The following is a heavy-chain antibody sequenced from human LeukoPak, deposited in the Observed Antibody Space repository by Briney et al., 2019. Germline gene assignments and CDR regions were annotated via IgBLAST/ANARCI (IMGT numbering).Heavy chain of an antibody. CDR2: INQDGSEP. CDR1: GFTFRGYW. Sequence: PGGSLRLSCVASGFTFRGYWMSWVRQAPGKGLEWVAIINQDGSEPSYVDSVKGRFTISRDNAKDSLYLHVTILRAEDTAVYYGGRADWGSIDYWGQGPLVTVSS. J-gene: IGHJ4*02. CDR3: GRADWGSIDY. V-gene: IGHV3-7*01. D-gene: IGHD7-27*01.